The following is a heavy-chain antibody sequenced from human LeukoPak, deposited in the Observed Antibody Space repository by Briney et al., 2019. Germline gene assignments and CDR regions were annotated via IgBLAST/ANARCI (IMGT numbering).Heavy chain of an antibody. J-gene: IGHJ5*02. CDR2: INPNSGGT. V-gene: IGHV1-2*02. CDR3: ARKSLCSSTSCYAMWFDP. CDR1: GYTFTGYY. D-gene: IGHD2-2*01. Sequence: ASVNVSFKASGYTFTGYYMHWVRQAPGQGLEWMGWINPNSGGTNYAQKFQGRVTMTRDTSISTAYMELSRLRSDDTAVYYCARKSLCSSTSCYAMWFDPWGQGTLVTVSS.